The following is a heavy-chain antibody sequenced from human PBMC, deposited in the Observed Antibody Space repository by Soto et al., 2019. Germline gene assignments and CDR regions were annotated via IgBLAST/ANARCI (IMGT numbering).Heavy chain of an antibody. CDR1: GCTVSSNY. V-gene: IGHV3-53*02. Sequence: EVQLVETGGGLIQPGGSLRLSCAASGCTVSSNYMSWVRKAPGKGLEWVPIIYSGGSTHYAPSVKGRFTISRDNAKNTLYLQMNSLSAEDTDVYYCARGLTVDDHSGYYDYWGQGTLVTVSP. J-gene: IGHJ4*02. D-gene: IGHD3-22*01. CDR2: IYSGGST. CDR3: ARGLTVDDHSGYYDY.